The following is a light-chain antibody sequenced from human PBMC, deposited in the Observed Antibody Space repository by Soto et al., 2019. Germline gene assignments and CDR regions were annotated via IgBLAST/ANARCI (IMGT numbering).Light chain of an antibody. CDR3: QQYNNWPQT. Sequence: DIQMTQSPSSLSASVVDRVAITCLASQSIGTYLHWYQQKAGKAPKLLIYAASNLQSGVPSRFSGSGSGTHFTLTISSLQPEDFAVYYCQQYNNWPQTFGQGTKVDIK. CDR2: AAS. CDR1: QSIGTY. V-gene: IGKV1-39*01. J-gene: IGKJ1*01.